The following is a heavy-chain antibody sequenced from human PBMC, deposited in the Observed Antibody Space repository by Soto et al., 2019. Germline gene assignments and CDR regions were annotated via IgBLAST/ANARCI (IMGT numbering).Heavy chain of an antibody. CDR3: AREVHASRYFDLLSHFDY. J-gene: IGHJ4*02. CDR1: GFTFSSYS. CDR2: ISSSSSYI. Sequence: GGSLRLSCAASGFTFSSYSMNWVRQAPGKGLEWVSSISSSSSYIYYADSVKGRFTISRDNAKNSLYLQMNSLRAEDTAVYYCAREVHASRYFDLLSHFDYWGQGTLVTVSS. D-gene: IGHD3-9*01. V-gene: IGHV3-21*01.